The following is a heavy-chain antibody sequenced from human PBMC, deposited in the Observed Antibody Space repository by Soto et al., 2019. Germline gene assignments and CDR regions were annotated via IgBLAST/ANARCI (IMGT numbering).Heavy chain of an antibody. CDR1: GYTFTSYG. J-gene: IGHJ3*02. CDR2: ISAYNGNT. V-gene: IGHV1-18*01. Sequence: GASVKVSCKASGYTFTSYGISWVRQAPGQGLEWMGWISAYNGNTNYAQKLQGRVTMTTDTSTSTAYMELRSLRSDDTAVYYCARGGGILLWFGELSDDAFDIWGQGTMVTVS. D-gene: IGHD3-10*01. CDR3: ARGGGILLWFGELSDDAFDI.